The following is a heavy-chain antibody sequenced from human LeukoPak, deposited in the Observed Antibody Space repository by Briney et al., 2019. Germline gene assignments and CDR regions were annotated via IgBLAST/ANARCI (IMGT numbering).Heavy chain of an antibody. J-gene: IGHJ3*02. CDR3: ARDDSGWYWDDAFDI. CDR1: GGTFSSYA. Sequence: SVKVSCKASGGTFSSYAISWVRQAPGQGLEWMGGIIPIFGTANYAQKFQGRVTITADESTSTAYMELSSLRSDDTAVYYCARDDSGWYWDDAFDIWGQGTMVTVSS. D-gene: IGHD6-19*01. V-gene: IGHV1-69*13. CDR2: IIPIFGTA.